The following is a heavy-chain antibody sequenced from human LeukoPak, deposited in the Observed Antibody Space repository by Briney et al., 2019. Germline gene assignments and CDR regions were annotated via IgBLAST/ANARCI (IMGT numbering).Heavy chain of an antibody. CDR2: IRSKAYGGTT. J-gene: IGHJ6*02. V-gene: IGHV3-49*04. CDR1: GFTFGDYA. Sequence: GGSLRLSCTASGFTFGDYAMSWVRQAPGKGLEWVGFIRSKAYGGTTKYAASVKGRFTISRDDSKSIAYLQMNSLKTEDTAVYYCTREIVVVPAAILYYYYGMDVWGQGTTVTVSS. CDR3: TREIVVVPAAILYYYYGMDV. D-gene: IGHD2-2*01.